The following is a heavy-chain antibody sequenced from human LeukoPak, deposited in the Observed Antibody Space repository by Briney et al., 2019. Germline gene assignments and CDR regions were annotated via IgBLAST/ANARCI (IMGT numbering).Heavy chain of an antibody. J-gene: IGHJ3*02. CDR2: IYTSGST. CDR3: ARGDYVWGSYSPDAFDI. Sequence: SETLSLTCTVSGGSISSYYWIWIRQPAGKGLEWIGRIYTSGSTNYNPSLKSLITMSVDTSKNQFSLKLSSVTAADTAVYYCARGDYVWGSYSPDAFDIWGQGTMVTVSS. CDR1: GGSISSYY. D-gene: IGHD3-16*01. V-gene: IGHV4-4*07.